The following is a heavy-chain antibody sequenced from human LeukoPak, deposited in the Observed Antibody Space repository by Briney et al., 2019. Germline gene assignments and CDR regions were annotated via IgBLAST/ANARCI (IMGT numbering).Heavy chain of an antibody. V-gene: IGHV3-23*01. CDR1: GFTFSSYA. CDR2: ISGSGGST. CDR3: AKDTYYYGSGSYDY. J-gene: IGHJ4*02. Sequence: GSLRLSCAASGFTFSSYAMSWVRQAPGKGLEWVSAISGSGGSTYYADSVKGRFTISRDNSKNALYLQMNSLRAEDTAVYYCAKDTYYYGSGSYDYWGQGTLVTVSS. D-gene: IGHD3-10*01.